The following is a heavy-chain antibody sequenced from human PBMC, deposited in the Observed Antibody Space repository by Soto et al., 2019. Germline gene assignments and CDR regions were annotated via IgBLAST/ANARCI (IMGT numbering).Heavy chain of an antibody. CDR2: IHPSGST. CDR3: ARGTDLYKKGNY. J-gene: IGHJ4*02. V-gene: IGHV4-34*01. Sequence: SETLSLTCTVYGGSFSNYYWSWVRQAPGKGLEWIGEIHPSGSTDFNPSLRSRGTMSLDTSKNQFSLNLSSVTAADTAIYYCARGTDLYKKGNYWGLGTLVTVAS. CDR1: GGSFSNYY. D-gene: IGHD1-1*01.